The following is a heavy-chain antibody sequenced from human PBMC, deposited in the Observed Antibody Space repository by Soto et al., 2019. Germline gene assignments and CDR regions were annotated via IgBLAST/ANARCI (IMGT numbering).Heavy chain of an antibody. CDR2: ISYDGTDK. CDR1: GFTFSAYG. Sequence: GGSLRLSCAASGFTFSAYGLHWVRQAPGKGLEWVALISYDGTDKTYADSVKGRFTISRDNSQNTLSLQMNSLGPEDTAVYYCARSIVPKETRLIDTWGQGTLVTVSS. D-gene: IGHD3-16*02. V-gene: IGHV3-30-3*01. CDR3: ARSIVPKETRLIDT. J-gene: IGHJ5*01.